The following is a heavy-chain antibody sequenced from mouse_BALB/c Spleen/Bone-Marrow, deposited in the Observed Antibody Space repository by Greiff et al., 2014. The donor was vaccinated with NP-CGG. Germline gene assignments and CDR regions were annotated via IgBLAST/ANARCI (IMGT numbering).Heavy chain of an antibody. Sequence: EVQRVESGGGLVQPGGSMKLSCVASGFTFSNYWINWVRQPPEKGLEWVAEIRLKSHNYATRYAESVKGRFTISRDDSKSSVYLQMNNLRAEDTGIYYCNTGFAYWGQGTLVTVSA. V-gene: IGHV6-6*02. CDR2: IRLKSHNYAT. CDR3: NTGFAY. CDR1: GFTFSNYW. J-gene: IGHJ3*01.